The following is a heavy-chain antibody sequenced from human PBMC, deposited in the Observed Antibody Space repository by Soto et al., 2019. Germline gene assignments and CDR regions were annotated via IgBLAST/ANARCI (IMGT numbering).Heavy chain of an antibody. Sequence: PSGSMGLTCAVSGGSIISADSYWFWIRKHPGKGLEWIGYIAYSGDTYYNPSLRSRATISADASENKFSLTLRSVTAADPAVYFCARDFVRSAIAPWGQGTSVT. V-gene: IGHV4-31*11. D-gene: IGHD2-21*01. CDR2: IAYSGDT. CDR3: ARDFVRSAIAP. J-gene: IGHJ5*02. CDR1: GGSIISADSY.